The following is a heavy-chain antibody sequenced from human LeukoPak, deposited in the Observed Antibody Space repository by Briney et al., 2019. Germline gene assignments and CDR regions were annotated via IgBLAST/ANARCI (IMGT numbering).Heavy chain of an antibody. CDR1: GFTFSSYG. V-gene: IGHV3-30*03. CDR3: ARSVSGVWLFDY. D-gene: IGHD5/OR15-5a*01. CDR2: ISYDGSNK. J-gene: IGHJ4*02. Sequence: GGSLRLSCAASGFTFSSYGMHWVRQAPGKGLEWVAVISYDGSNKYYADSVKGRFTISRDNSKNRLYLQMSDLRAEDTAVYFCARSVSGVWLFDYWGRGTLVTVSS.